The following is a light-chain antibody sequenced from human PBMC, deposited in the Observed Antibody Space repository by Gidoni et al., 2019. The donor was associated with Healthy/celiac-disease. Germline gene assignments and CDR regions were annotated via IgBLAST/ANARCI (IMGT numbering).Light chain of an antibody. CDR2: EVS. CDR3: SSYAGSNNVV. V-gene: IGLV2-8*01. CDR1: SSHVGGYNY. J-gene: IGLJ2*01. Sequence: QSALTQPPSASGSPRQPVTIPCTGTSSHVGGYNYVSGYQQPPGKAPKLMIYEVSNRPPGVPDRFSGSKSGNTASLTVSGLQAEDEADYYCSSYAGSNNVVFGGGTKLTVL.